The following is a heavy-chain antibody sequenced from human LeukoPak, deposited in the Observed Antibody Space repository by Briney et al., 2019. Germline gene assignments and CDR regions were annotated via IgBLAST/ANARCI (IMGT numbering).Heavy chain of an antibody. V-gene: IGHV4-4*09. J-gene: IGHJ2*01. D-gene: IGHD3-22*01. CDR3: ARQGYYYDSSGYSWYFDL. CDR2: IYTSGST. CDR1: GGSISSYY. Sequence: ETLSLTCTVSGGSISSYYWSWIRQPPGKGLEWIGYIYTSGSTNYNPSLKSRVTISVDTSKNQFSLKLSSVTAADTAVYYCARQGYYYDSSGYSWYFDLWGRGTLVTVSS.